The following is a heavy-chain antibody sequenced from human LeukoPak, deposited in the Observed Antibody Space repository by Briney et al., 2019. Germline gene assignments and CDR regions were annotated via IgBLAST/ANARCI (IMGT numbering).Heavy chain of an antibody. V-gene: IGHV6-1*01. Sequence: SQTLSENSASSWESVNSNHNACNCIRQSPSRGLEWLGRTYYRSKWYNDYAVSVKSRITINTDTSKNQFSLQLNSVTPEDTAVYYCAREGYSSYPINFAYQGQ. CDR2: TYYRSKWYN. J-gene: IGHJ4*02. D-gene: IGHD5-12*01. CDR1: WESVNSNHNA. CDR3: AREGYSSYPINFAY.